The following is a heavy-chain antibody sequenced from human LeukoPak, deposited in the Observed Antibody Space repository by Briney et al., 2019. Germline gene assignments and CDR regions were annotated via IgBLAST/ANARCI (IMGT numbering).Heavy chain of an antibody. CDR2: ISAYNGNT. J-gene: IGHJ4*02. CDR1: GGRFKSYG. Sequence: ASVKVSCKSIGGRFKSYGFSWVRQAPGQGLEWMGWISAYNGNTNYAQKLQGRVTMTTDTSTSTAYMELRSLRSDDTAMYYCARTGSDSSGWYSSFTVVMKISPFDYWGQGTLVTVSS. D-gene: IGHD6-19*01. V-gene: IGHV1-18*01. CDR3: ARTGSDSSGWYSSFTVVMKISPFDY.